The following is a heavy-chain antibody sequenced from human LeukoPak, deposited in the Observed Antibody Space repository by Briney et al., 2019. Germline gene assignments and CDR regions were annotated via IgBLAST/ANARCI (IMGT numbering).Heavy chain of an antibody. J-gene: IGHJ4*02. Sequence: GASVKVSCKASGYTFTSYDINWVRQATGQGLEWMGWMNPNSGNTGYAQKFQGRVTMTRNTSISTAYMELSSLRSEDTAVYYCAREAHPLYYDSSGFSDYWGQGTLVTVSS. V-gene: IGHV1-8*02. CDR1: GYTFTSYD. CDR2: MNPNSGNT. CDR3: AREAHPLYYDSSGFSDY. D-gene: IGHD3-22*01.